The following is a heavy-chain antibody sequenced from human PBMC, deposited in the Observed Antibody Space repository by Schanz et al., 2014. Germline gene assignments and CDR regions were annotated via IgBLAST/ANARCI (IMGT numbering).Heavy chain of an antibody. CDR3: ARGSPENMIRGELDY. Sequence: QVQLVQSGAEVKKPGASVKVSCKASGYTFSSYGITWVRQAPGQGLEWMGWINGYNGHTLYAQKFQGRVTMTTDTSTSTSYMELTSLRSEDTAVYYCARGSPENMIRGELDYWGQGTLVTVSS. J-gene: IGHJ4*02. D-gene: IGHD3-10*01. V-gene: IGHV1-18*01. CDR2: INGYNGHT. CDR1: GYTFSSYG.